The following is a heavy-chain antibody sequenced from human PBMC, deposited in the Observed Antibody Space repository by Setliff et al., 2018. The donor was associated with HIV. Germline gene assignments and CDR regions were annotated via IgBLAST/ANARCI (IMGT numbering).Heavy chain of an antibody. D-gene: IGHD3-3*01. CDR3: ARDNLYYNLYDGSPVYGMDV. Sequence: SGFTFRNYKFNWVRQAPGRGLEWVSSISIGSGGAIDYADSVQGRFTISRDNSKNSLYLQMNGLRVEDTGVYYCARDNLYYNLYDGSPVYGMDVWGQGTTVTVSS. CDR1: GFTFRNYK. CDR2: ISIGSGGAI. V-gene: IGHV3-21*01. J-gene: IGHJ6*02.